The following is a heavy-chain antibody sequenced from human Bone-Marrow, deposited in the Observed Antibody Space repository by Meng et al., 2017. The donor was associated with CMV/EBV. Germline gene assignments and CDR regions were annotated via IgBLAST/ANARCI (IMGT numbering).Heavy chain of an antibody. V-gene: IGHV1-2*02. CDR1: GYTFTGYY. D-gene: IGHD2-2*01. CDR2: INPNSGGT. J-gene: IGHJ4*02. CDR3: ARGFVVVPAAMIY. Sequence: ASVKVSCKASGYTFTGYYMHWVRQAPGQGLEWMGWINPNSGGTNYAQKFQGRVTMTRDTSISTAYMALSRLRSDDTAVYYCARGFVVVPAAMIYWGQGPLVPVSS.